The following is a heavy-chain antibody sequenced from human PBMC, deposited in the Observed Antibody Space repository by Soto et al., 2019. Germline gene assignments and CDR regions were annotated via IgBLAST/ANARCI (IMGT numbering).Heavy chain of an antibody. V-gene: IGHV3-15*07. CDR2: IRDKSDGGTT. Sequence: EVHLMESGGGVVKPGGSLRLSCPAPDFTFSNAWMNWVRQTPGKGLEWVGRIRDKSDGGTTDYAAPVQGRFTMSIDDSKNLLYLQMNNLKTEDTAVYYCPTDTWNSPPFDYLGQGTLVTVSS. J-gene: IGHJ4*02. CDR1: DFTFSNAW. D-gene: IGHD1-7*01. CDR3: PTDTWNSPPFDY.